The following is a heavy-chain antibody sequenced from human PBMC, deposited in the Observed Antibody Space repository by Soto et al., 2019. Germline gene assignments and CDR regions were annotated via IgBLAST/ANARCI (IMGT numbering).Heavy chain of an antibody. D-gene: IGHD6-19*01. V-gene: IGHV4-59*01. J-gene: IGHJ5*02. CDR1: GGSISSYY. Sequence: SETMSLTCTVSGGSISSYYGSWIRQPPGKGLEWIGYIYYSGSTNYNPSLKSRVTISVDTSKNQFSLKLSSVTAADTAVYYCARDRSTPTTYSSGWRPFWWFDPWGQGTLVTVSS. CDR2: IYYSGST. CDR3: ARDRSTPTTYSSGWRPFWWFDP.